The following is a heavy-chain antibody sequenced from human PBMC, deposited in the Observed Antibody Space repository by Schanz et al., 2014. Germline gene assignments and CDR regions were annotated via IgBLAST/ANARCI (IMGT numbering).Heavy chain of an antibody. CDR2: ISWNSGSI. CDR1: GFTFDDYA. D-gene: IGHD3-16*01. J-gene: IGHJ6*02. V-gene: IGHV3-9*01. CDR3: AKDRQNRVNRVGYYYGMDV. Sequence: EVQLVESGGGLVQPGRSLRLSCAASGFTFDDYAMHWVRQAPGKGLEWVSGISWNSGSIGYADSVKGRFTISRDDAKKSLYLKMNSLRAEDTALYYCAKDRQNRVNRVGYYYGMDVWGQGTTVTVSS.